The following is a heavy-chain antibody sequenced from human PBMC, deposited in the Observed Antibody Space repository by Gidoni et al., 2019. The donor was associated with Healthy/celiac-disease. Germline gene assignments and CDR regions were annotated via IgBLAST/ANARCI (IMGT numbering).Heavy chain of an antibody. D-gene: IGHD3-10*01. CDR1: VGSFSGYY. CDR2: INHSGST. V-gene: IGHV4-34*01. CDR3: ARRLRVRVFKHNNWFDP. J-gene: IGHJ5*02. Sequence: QVQLQQWGAGLLKPSETLSLTCAVSVGSFSGYYWSWIRHPPGKGLEWIGEINHSGSTHYNPSLKSRVTISVDTSKNQFSLKLSSVTAADTAVYYCARRLRVRVFKHNNWFDPWGQGTLVTVSS.